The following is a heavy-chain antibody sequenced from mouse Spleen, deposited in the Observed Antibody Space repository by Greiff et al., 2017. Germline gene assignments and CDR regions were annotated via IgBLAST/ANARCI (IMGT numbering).Heavy chain of an antibody. J-gene: IGHJ3*01. Sequence: VQLQESGAELVRPGASVTLSCKASGYTFTDYEMHWVKQTPVHGLEWIGAIDPETGGTAYNQKFKGKAILTADKSSSTAYMELRSLTSEDSAVYYCTRWGMITVAYGGQGTLVTVSA. CDR2: IDPETGGT. CDR3: TRWGMITVAY. V-gene: IGHV1-15*01. D-gene: IGHD2-4*01. CDR1: GYTFTDYE.